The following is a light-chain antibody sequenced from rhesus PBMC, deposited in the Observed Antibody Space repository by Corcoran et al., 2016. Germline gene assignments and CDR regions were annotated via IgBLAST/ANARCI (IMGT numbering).Light chain of an antibody. CDR3: QQHSSRPWT. CDR1: QGISSW. V-gene: IGKV1-22*01. Sequence: DIQMTQSPSSLSASVGDTVTITCRASQGISSWIAWYQQKPGKAPKLLIYKASRLQSGVPSRFSGSGSGTDFTLTISSLQSEDFATYYFQQHSSRPWTFGQGTKVEIK. CDR2: KAS. J-gene: IGKJ1*01.